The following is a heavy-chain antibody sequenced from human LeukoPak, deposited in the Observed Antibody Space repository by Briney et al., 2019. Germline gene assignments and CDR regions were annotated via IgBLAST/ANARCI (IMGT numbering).Heavy chain of an antibody. J-gene: IGHJ4*02. V-gene: IGHV1-18*01. CDR1: GYTFTSYD. D-gene: IGHD2-21*02. CDR2: ISAYNGNT. CDR3: ARGDYCGGDCYNFDY. Sequence: GASVKVSCKASGYTFTSYDINWVRQATGQGLEWMGWISAYNGNTNYAQKLQGRVTITADESTSTAYMELSSLRSEDTAVYYCARGDYCGGDCYNFDYWGQGTLVTVSS.